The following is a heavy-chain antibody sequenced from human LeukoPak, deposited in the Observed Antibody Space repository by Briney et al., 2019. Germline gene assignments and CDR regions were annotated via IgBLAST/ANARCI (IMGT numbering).Heavy chain of an antibody. J-gene: IGHJ3*02. D-gene: IGHD4-17*01. CDR2: ISYDGSNK. V-gene: IGHV3-30-3*01. CDR1: GFTFSSYA. CDR3: ASLTTVTTFDAFDI. Sequence: QTGGSLRLSCAASGFTFSSYAMHWVRQAPGKGLEWVAVISYDGSNKYYADSVKGRFTISRDNSKNTLYLQMNSLRAEDTAVYYCASLTTVTTFDAFDIWGQGTMVTVSS.